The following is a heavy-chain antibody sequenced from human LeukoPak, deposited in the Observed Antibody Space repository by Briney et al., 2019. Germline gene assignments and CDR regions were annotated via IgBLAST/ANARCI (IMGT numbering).Heavy chain of an antibody. J-gene: IGHJ6*02. Sequence: GGSLRLSCAVSGFTFSNAWMSWVRQAPGKGLEWVGRIQSKTDGGTTDYSAPVRVRFTMSRDDSKNTLDLKMNRLKAKDAGEYYCTGGGYGVDVWGQGTTVTVSS. CDR1: GFTFSNAW. CDR3: TGGGYGVDV. V-gene: IGHV3-15*01. D-gene: IGHD3-16*01. CDR2: IQSKTDGGTT.